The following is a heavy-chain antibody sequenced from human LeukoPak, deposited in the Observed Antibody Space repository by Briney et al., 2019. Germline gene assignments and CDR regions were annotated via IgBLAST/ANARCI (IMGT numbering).Heavy chain of an antibody. J-gene: IGHJ5*02. Sequence: GGSLRLSCAASGFTFSSYSMNWVRQAPGKGLEWVSSISSSSSYIYYADSVKGRFPISRDNAKNSLYLQMNSLRAEDTAVYYCARALGLQGDWFDPWGQGTLVTVSS. CDR2: ISSSSSYI. D-gene: IGHD3-16*01. V-gene: IGHV3-21*01. CDR1: GFTFSSYS. CDR3: ARALGLQGDWFDP.